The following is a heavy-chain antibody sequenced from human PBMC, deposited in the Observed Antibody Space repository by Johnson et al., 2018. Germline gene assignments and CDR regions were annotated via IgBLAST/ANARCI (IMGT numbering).Heavy chain of an antibody. J-gene: IGHJ6*02. D-gene: IGHD2-2*02. V-gene: IGHV3-30*03. CDR1: GFTFSSYG. CDR2: ISYDGSNK. Sequence: QVQLVQSGGGVVQPGRSLRLSCAASGFTFSSYGMHWVRQAPGKGLEWVAVISYDGSNKYYADSVKGRFTIPRDNSKNTLYLQMNSLRAEDTAVYYCARASDDVVVPAAILSLRTTYGMDVWGQGTTVTVSS. CDR3: ARASDDVVVPAAILSLRTTYGMDV.